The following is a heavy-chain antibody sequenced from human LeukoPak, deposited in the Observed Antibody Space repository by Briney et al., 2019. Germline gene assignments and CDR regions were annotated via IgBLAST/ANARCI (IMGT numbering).Heavy chain of an antibody. CDR3: ARYCSGICRDRHLDY. Sequence: GGSLRLSCAASGFTFSTYAMSWVRQAPGKGLEWVSTISPSGGGTYYADSVKGRFTISRDNTRNTLNLQKNSLGAEDTAIYYCARYCSGICRDRHLDYWGQGSLVTVSS. V-gene: IGHV3-23*01. CDR1: GFTFSTYA. D-gene: IGHD2-15*01. CDR2: ISPSGGGT. J-gene: IGHJ4*02.